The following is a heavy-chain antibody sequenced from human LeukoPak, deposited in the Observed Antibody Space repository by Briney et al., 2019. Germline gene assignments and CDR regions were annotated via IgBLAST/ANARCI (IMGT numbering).Heavy chain of an antibody. Sequence: SVKVSCKASGGTFSSYAISWVRQAPGQGLEWMGRIIPIFGTANYAQKFQGRVSITTDESTSTASMELSSLRSEDTAVYYCARMRDDYGLNWGQGTLVTVSS. D-gene: IGHD4-17*01. CDR3: ARMRDDYGLN. CDR1: GGTFSSYA. V-gene: IGHV1-69*05. CDR2: IIPIFGTA. J-gene: IGHJ4*02.